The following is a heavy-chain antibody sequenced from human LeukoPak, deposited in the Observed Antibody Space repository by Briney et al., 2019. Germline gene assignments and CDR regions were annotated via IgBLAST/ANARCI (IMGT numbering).Heavy chain of an antibody. CDR3: AKDYGDYDYFGY. CDR1: GFTFDDYA. V-gene: IGHV3-9*01. CDR2: ISWNSGSI. J-gene: IGHJ4*02. D-gene: IGHD4-17*01. Sequence: GRSLRLSCAASGFTFDDYAMHWVRQAPGKGLEWVSGISWNSGSIGYADSVKGRFTISRDNAKNSLYLQMNSLRAEDTALYYCAKDYGDYDYFGYWGQGTLVTVSS.